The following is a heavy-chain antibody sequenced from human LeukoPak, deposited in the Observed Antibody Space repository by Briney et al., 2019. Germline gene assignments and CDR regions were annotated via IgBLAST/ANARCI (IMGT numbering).Heavy chain of an antibody. J-gene: IGHJ4*02. V-gene: IGHV3-33*01. CDR1: GFSFSTFG. CDR2: IWYDASGQ. CDR3: ARDSLYDDNGYYHYFDC. D-gene: IGHD3-22*01. Sequence: PGGSLRLSCAASGFSFSTFGMHWVRQAPGKGLEWVAMIWYDASGQHYADSVKGRFTISRDTSKNTLYLQMNSLRAEDTAVYFCARDSLYDDNGYYHYFDCWGQGTLVTVSS.